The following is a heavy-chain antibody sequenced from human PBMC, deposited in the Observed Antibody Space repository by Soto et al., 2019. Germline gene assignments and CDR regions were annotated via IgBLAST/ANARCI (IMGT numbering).Heavy chain of an antibody. D-gene: IGHD6-19*01. CDR1: GFTFSDYA. Sequence: VQLVESGGGVVQPGRSLRLSCAASGFTFSDYAMHWVRQAPGKGLEWVAVVSYDGRNTHYADSVKGRFTISRNSSKNTVSLEMTSLRDEDTAGYYCAKGGRQWLVTSDFNYWGQGALVTVSS. J-gene: IGHJ4*02. V-gene: IGHV3-30*18. CDR3: AKGGRQWLVTSDFNY. CDR2: VSYDGRNT.